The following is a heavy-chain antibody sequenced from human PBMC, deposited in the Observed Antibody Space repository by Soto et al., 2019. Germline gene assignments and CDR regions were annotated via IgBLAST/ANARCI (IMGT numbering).Heavy chain of an antibody. J-gene: IGHJ4*02. D-gene: IGHD6-13*01. CDR3: VWQARYTSNFH. CDR2: IYGDSRSET. CDR1: GIKFSDAW. V-gene: IGHV3-15*07. Sequence: EVHLVESGGGLVKPGESLRLSCVVSGIKFSDAWMNWVRQTPGKGLEWVGRIYGDSRSETAAPVNGRFTISRDNSKDTLYLEMSTLGVDDTAVYFCVWQARYTSNFHWGQGTLVTVSS.